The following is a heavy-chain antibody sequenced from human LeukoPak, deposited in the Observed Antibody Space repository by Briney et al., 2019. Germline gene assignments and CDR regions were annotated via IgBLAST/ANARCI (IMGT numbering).Heavy chain of an antibody. Sequence: GGSLRLSCAASGFTFSSYGLHWVRQAPGKGLEWVSYISSSSSTIYYADSVKGRFTISRDNAKNSLYLQMNSLRAEDTAVYYCSVGYYGSGSYYNLPGCYFDYWGQGTLVTVSS. CDR3: SVGYYGSGSYYNLPGCYFDY. V-gene: IGHV3-48*01. J-gene: IGHJ4*02. CDR1: GFTFSSYG. D-gene: IGHD3-10*01. CDR2: ISSSSSTI.